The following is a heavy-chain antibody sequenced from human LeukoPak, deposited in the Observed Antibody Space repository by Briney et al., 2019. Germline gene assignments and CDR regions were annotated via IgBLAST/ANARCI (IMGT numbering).Heavy chain of an antibody. CDR1: GFTFSSYG. Sequence: QSGGSLRLSCAASGFTFSSYGMSWVRQAPGKGLEWVSYISSGGSTKYYADSVKGRFTISRDNAKHSLSLQMNSLRAEDTAVYYCASPTVATLDYWGQGTLVTVSS. J-gene: IGHJ4*02. CDR2: ISSGGSTK. D-gene: IGHD5-12*01. V-gene: IGHV3-48*04. CDR3: ASPTVATLDY.